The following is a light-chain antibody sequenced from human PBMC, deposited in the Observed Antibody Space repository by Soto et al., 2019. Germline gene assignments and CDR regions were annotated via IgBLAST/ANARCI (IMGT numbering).Light chain of an antibody. Sequence: QPVLTQPPSVSGAPGQRVTISCTGSSSNIGAGYDVHWYQQLPGKAPKLLIYGNSNRPSGVPDRFSGSKSGTSASLAITGLQAEDEADYYCQSYDSSLSGSEVFGGGTKVTVL. CDR3: QSYDSSLSGSEV. J-gene: IGLJ2*01. CDR2: GNS. V-gene: IGLV1-40*01. CDR1: SSNIGAGYD.